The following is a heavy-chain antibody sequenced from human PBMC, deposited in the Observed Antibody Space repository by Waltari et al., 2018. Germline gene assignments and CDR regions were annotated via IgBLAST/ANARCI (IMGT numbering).Heavy chain of an antibody. CDR1: GGSISSSY. Sequence: QVQLQESGPGLVQPSATLSLTCTVSGGSISSSYWSWIRQPPGKGLEWIGYIYYSGSTNYNPSLKSRVTISVDTSKNQFSLKLSSVTAADTAVYYCARAATYYDILTGYYNYYYYGMDVWGQGTTVTVSS. CDR2: IYYSGST. D-gene: IGHD3-9*01. CDR3: ARAATYYDILTGYYNYYYYGMDV. V-gene: IGHV4-59*01. J-gene: IGHJ6*02.